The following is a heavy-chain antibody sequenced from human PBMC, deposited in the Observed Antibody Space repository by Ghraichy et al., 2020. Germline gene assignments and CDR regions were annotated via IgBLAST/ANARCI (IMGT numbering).Heavy chain of an antibody. CDR2: DGNNK. CDR3: ARERREGPIMLGDY. Sequence: GESLNISCAASGFTFSSYAMHWVRQAPGKGLEWVAVDGNNKYYADSMKGRFTVSRDNSKNTLYLQMNSLRTEDTAVYYCARERREGPIMLGDYWGRGTLVTVSS. D-gene: IGHD2-8*01. J-gene: IGHJ4*02. CDR1: GFTFSSYA. V-gene: IGHV3-30-3*01.